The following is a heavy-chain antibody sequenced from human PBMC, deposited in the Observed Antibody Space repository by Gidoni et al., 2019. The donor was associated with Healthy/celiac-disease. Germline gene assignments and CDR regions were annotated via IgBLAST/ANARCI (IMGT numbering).Heavy chain of an antibody. CDR3: AREGAVRIAVAGNYGMDV. V-gene: IGHV3-11*06. D-gene: IGHD6-19*01. CDR2: ISSSSSYT. J-gene: IGHJ6*02. CDR1: GFTFSDYY. Sequence: QVQLVESGGGLVKPGGSLRLSCAASGFTFSDYYMSWIRQAPGKGLEWVSYISSSSSYTNYADSVKGRFTISRDNAKNSLYLQMNSLRAEDTAVYYCAREGAVRIAVAGNYGMDVWGQGTTVTVSS.